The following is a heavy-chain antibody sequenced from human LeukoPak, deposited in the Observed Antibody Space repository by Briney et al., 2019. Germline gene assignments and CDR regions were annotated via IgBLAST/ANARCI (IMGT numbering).Heavy chain of an antibody. J-gene: IGHJ3*02. D-gene: IGHD3-3*01. CDR3: ARSALGGAFDI. Sequence: NPSETLSLTCSVSGGSFSSRSYYWAWIRQPPGKGLEWIGNLYYSGSTDYNPSLKSRVTISVHTSKNQFSLNLISVTAADTAVYYCARSALGGAFDIWGQGTMVTVSP. CDR1: GGSFSSRSYY. V-gene: IGHV4-39*01. CDR2: LYYSGST.